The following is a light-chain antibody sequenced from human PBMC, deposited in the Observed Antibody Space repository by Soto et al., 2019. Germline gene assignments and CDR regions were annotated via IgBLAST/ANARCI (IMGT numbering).Light chain of an antibody. CDR3: HQRRHWPQAT. Sequence: DIVLTQSPATLSLSPGERATLSCRASQSFSNQLAWYQQKPGQAPRLLIYDASNRATGIPVRFSGSGSGTEFTLTISSVEPEDFAVYYCHQRRHWPQATFGQGTRLEIK. J-gene: IGKJ2*01. CDR1: QSFSNQ. CDR2: DAS. V-gene: IGKV3-11*01.